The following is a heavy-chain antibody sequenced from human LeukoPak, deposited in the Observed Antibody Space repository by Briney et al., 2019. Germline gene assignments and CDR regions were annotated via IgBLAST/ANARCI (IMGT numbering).Heavy chain of an antibody. J-gene: IGHJ4*02. Sequence: GGSLRLSCAASGFTFSSYWMHWVRQAPGKGLVWVSRINSDGSSTSYADSVKGRFTISRDNAKNTLYLQMNSLRAEDTAVYYCARNSYGSGSYYTGYFDYWGQGTLVTVSS. CDR3: ARNSYGSGSYYTGYFDY. V-gene: IGHV3-74*01. CDR2: INSDGSST. CDR1: GFTFSSYW. D-gene: IGHD3-10*01.